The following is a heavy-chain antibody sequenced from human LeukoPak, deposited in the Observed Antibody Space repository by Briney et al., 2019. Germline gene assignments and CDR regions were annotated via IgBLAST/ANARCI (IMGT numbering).Heavy chain of an antibody. Sequence: SETLSLTCTVSGGSISSSGYYWGWIRQPPGKGLEWIGYIYYSGSTNYNPSLKSRVTISVDTSKNQFSLKLSSVTAADTAVYYCARSYYYGSGSPRSFDYWGQGTLVTVSS. CDR3: ARSYYYGSGSPRSFDY. CDR1: GGSISSSGYY. V-gene: IGHV4-61*05. D-gene: IGHD3-10*01. J-gene: IGHJ4*02. CDR2: IYYSGST.